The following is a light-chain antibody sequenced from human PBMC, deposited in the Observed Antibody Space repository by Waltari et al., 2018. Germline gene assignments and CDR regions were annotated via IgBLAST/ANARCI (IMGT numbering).Light chain of an antibody. CDR2: IDS. Sequence: SYDLTQPPSVSVYPGQTARITCSGDAFPRLYAYWYLQTPGQPPALLIYIDSKRPSGIPERFSGSSSGTTVTLTISGVQAEDEADYYCQSADTNFADHVAFGGGTQLTVL. V-gene: IGLV3-25*03. J-gene: IGLJ2*01. CDR3: QSADTNFADHVA. CDR1: AFPRLY.